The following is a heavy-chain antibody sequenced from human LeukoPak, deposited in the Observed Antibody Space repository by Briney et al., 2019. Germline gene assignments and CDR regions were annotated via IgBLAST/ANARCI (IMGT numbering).Heavy chain of an antibody. D-gene: IGHD4-17*01. V-gene: IGHV4-39*01. CDR3: ARHFMTTVTSGFDP. Sequence: SENLSLTCTVSGGSISSNSYYWGWIRQPPGKGLEWLGSIYYSGSTYYHPSLKSRVPISVDTSKNQFSLKLSSVTAADTAVYYCARHFMTTVTSGFDPWGQGTLVTVSS. J-gene: IGHJ5*02. CDR2: IYYSGST. CDR1: GGSISSNSYY.